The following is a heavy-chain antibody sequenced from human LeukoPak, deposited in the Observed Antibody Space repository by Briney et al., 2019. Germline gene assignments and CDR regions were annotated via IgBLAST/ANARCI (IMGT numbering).Heavy chain of an antibody. D-gene: IGHD3-22*01. CDR3: TRLDPNYYDSSGEIDY. V-gene: IGHV3-73*01. Sequence: GGSLRLSCAASGFTFSGSAMHWVRQASGKGLEWVGRIRSKANSYATAYAASVNGRFTISRDDSKNTAYLQMNSLKTEDTAVYYCTRLDPNYYDSSGEIDYWGQGTLVAVSS. CDR1: GFTFSGSA. J-gene: IGHJ4*02. CDR2: IRSKANSYAT.